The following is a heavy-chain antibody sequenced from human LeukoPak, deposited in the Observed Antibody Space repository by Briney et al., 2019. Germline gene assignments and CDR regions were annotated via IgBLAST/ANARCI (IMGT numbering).Heavy chain of an antibody. Sequence: AGGSLRLSCAASGFTFSSHLMHWVRQAPGKGLVWVSRISSDGTYTNYADSVRGRFTISRDNSKNTLYLQMNSLRAEDTAVYYCARDTLRPTFYYYYGMDVWGQGTTVTVSS. D-gene: IGHD5-12*01. CDR3: ARDTLRPTFYYYYGMDV. V-gene: IGHV3-74*01. CDR2: ISSDGTYT. CDR1: GFTFSSHL. J-gene: IGHJ6*02.